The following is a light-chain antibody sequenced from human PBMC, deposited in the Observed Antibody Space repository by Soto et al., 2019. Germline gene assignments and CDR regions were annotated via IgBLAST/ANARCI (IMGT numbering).Light chain of an antibody. V-gene: IGKV3-20*01. J-gene: IGKJ2*01. CDR3: QQSYRTPHT. CDR2: GAS. Sequence: EIVLTQSPGTLSLSPGERATLSCRASQSVSGSYLAWYQQKLGQAPRLLIYGASSRATGIPDRFSGSGSGTDFTLTISSLQPEDFATYYCQQSYRTPHTFGQGTKLETK. CDR1: QSVSGSY.